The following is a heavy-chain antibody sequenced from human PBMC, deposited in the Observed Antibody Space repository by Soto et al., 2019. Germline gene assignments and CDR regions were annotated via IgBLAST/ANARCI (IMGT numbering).Heavy chain of an antibody. Sequence: ASVKVSCRASGGTFSSYAISWGRQAPGQGLEWIGWISAYNGNTNYAQKLQGRVTMTTDTLTRTAYMELSSLRSDDTAVYYCARSDDFWSGYTWVDPWSQGTMVTVSS. V-gene: IGHV1-18*01. J-gene: IGHJ5*02. CDR2: ISAYNGNT. CDR1: GGTFSSYA. D-gene: IGHD3-3*01. CDR3: ARSDDFWSGYTWVDP.